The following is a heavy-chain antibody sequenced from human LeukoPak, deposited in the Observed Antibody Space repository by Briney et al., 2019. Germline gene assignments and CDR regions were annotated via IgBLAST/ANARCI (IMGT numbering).Heavy chain of an antibody. CDR2: ISYDGSNK. V-gene: IGHV3-30*18. CDR3: AKEGSYGYYFDY. Sequence: GRSLGLSCAASGFTFRIYGMHWVRQAPGKGLEWVAVISYDGSNKYYADSVKGRFTISRDNSKNTLCLQMNSLRAEDTAVYYCAKEGSYGYYFDYWGQGTLVTVSS. J-gene: IGHJ4*02. D-gene: IGHD5-18*01. CDR1: GFTFRIYG.